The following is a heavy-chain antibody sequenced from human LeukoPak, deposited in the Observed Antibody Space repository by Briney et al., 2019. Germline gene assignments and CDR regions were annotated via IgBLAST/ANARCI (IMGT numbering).Heavy chain of an antibody. CDR2: IYHSGST. CDR3: ARVVKGVAITYYYYMDV. J-gene: IGHJ6*03. CDR1: GYSISSGYY. V-gene: IGHV4-38-2*02. Sequence: SETLSLTCTVSGYSISSGYYWGWIRPPPGKGLEWIGSIYHSGSTYYNPSLKSRVTISVDTSKNQFSLKLSSVTAADTAVYYCARVVKGVAITYYYYMDVWGKGTTVTVSS. D-gene: IGHD3-3*01.